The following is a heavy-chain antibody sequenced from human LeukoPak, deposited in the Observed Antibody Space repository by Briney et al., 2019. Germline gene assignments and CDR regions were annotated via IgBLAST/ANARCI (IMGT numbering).Heavy chain of an antibody. CDR1: GYTFTNYA. Sequence: GASVKVSCKASGYTFTNYAMHWVRQAPGQRLEWMGWINAGNGNTKYSQKFQGRVTITRNTSISTAHMELSSLRSEDTAVYYCARGESIVGSILFYASSFDIWGQGTMVTVSS. D-gene: IGHD1-26*01. V-gene: IGHV1-3*01. CDR3: ARGESIVGSILFYASSFDI. CDR2: INAGNGNT. J-gene: IGHJ3*02.